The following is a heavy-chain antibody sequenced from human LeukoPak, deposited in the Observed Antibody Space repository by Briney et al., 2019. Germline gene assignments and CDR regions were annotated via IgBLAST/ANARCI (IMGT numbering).Heavy chain of an antibody. J-gene: IGHJ5*02. CDR3: ARVISASGHNFFDP. Sequence: ASVKVSCKASGYTFTSYGISWVRQAPGQGLEWMGWISAYNGNTNYAQKLQGRVTMTTDTSTSTAYMELRSLRSDDTAVYYCARVISASGHNFFDPWGQGTLVTVSS. CDR2: ISAYNGNT. D-gene: IGHD6-13*01. CDR1: GYTFTSYG. V-gene: IGHV1-18*01.